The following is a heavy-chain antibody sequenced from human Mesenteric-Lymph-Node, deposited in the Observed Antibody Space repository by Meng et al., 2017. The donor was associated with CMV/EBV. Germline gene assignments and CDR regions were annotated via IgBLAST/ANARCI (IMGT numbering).Heavy chain of an antibody. CDR1: GYTFTSYG. CDR3: ASGGRGTYYDFWSSYSYFDY. CDR2: ISAYNGNT. V-gene: IGHV1-18*01. D-gene: IGHD3-3*01. Sequence: ASVKVSCKTSGYTFTSYGISWVRQAPGQGLEWMGWISAYNGNTNYAQKLQGRVTMTTDTSTSTAYTELRSLRSDDTAVYYCASGGRGTYYDFWSSYSYFDYWGQGTLVTVSS. J-gene: IGHJ4*02.